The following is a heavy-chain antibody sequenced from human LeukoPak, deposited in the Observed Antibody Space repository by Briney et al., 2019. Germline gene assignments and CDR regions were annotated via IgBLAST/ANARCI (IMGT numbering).Heavy chain of an antibody. D-gene: IGHD3-22*01. CDR1: GFTFGDHA. J-gene: IGHJ4*02. CDR2: IRNKAYGGTA. Sequence: GGSLRLSCTASGFTFGDHAMSWFRQAPGKGLEWVGFIRNKAYGGTAEYAASVEGRFTISRDDSKSIAYLQMNSLKTEDTAVFYCTSGGTYYYDSSGYRWGQGTLVTVSS. CDR3: TSGGTYYYDSSGYR. V-gene: IGHV3-49*03.